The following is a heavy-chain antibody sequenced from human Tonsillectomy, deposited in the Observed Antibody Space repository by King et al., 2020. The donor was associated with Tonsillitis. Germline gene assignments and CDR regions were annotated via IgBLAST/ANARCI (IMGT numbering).Heavy chain of an antibody. V-gene: IGHV3-9*01. CDR2: INWNSGSI. J-gene: IGHJ4*02. D-gene: IGHD3-22*01. CDR1: GFTFDDYA. Sequence: VQLVESGGGLVQPGRSLRLSCAASGFTFDDYATHWVRQAPGKGLEWVSVINWNSGSIGYADSVKGRFTISRENAKNSLYLQMNSLRAEDTALYYCAKGRDYYDSSGIDYWGQGTLVTVSS. CDR3: AKGRDYYDSSGIDY.